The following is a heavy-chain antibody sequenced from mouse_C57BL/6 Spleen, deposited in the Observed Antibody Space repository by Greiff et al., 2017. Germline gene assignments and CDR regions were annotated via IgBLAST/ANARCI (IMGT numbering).Heavy chain of an antibody. D-gene: IGHD1-1*01. CDR3: ARPGGSSHWYFDV. Sequence: EVKLVESGGGLVKPGGSLKLSCAASGFTFSDYGMHWVRQAPEKGLEWVAYISSGSSTIYYADTVKGRFTISRDNAKNTLFLQMTSLRSEDTAMYDCARPGGSSHWYFDVWGTGTTVTVSS. CDR1: GFTFSDYG. V-gene: IGHV5-17*01. J-gene: IGHJ1*03. CDR2: ISSGSSTI.